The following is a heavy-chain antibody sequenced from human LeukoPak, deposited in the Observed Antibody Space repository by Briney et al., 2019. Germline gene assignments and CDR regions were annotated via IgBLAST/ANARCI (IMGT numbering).Heavy chain of an antibody. CDR1: GYTFTSYG. J-gene: IGHJ3*02. V-gene: IGHV1-18*01. Sequence: GASVKVSCKASGYTFTSYGISWVRQAPGQGLEWMGWISAYNGNTNYAQKLRGRVTMTTDTSTSTAYMELRSLRSDDTAVYYCARVGTAYGDYRLYAFDIWGQGTMVTVSS. CDR3: ARVGTAYGDYRLYAFDI. CDR2: ISAYNGNT. D-gene: IGHD4-17*01.